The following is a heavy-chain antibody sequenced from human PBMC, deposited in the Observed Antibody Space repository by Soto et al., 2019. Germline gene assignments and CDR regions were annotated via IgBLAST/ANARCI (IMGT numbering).Heavy chain of an antibody. V-gene: IGHV3-11*05. Sequence: QVQLVESGGGLVKPGGSLRISCAASGFTFSDFYMSWFRQAPGKGLEWVSYISSSSGYTNYADSVKGRFTISRDNAKNSLFLQMNSLRAEDTALYYCARGIGVIPTARLNDAFDIWGQGTMVTVSS. CDR3: ARGIGVIPTARLNDAFDI. J-gene: IGHJ3*02. D-gene: IGHD2-2*01. CDR2: ISSSSGYT. CDR1: GFTFSDFY.